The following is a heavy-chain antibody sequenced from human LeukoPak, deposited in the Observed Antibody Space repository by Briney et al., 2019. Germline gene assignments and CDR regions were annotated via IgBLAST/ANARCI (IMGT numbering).Heavy chain of an antibody. Sequence: PGGSLRLSCAASGFTFSSYWMSWVRQAPGKGRERVANIKQDGSEKYYVDSVKGRFTICRDNAKNALYLQMNSLRAEDTAVYYCARDYLTMIVDPYYFDYWGQGTPVTVSS. D-gene: IGHD3-22*01. CDR1: GFTFSSYW. CDR3: ARDYLTMIVDPYYFDY. CDR2: IKQDGSEK. J-gene: IGHJ4*02. V-gene: IGHV3-7*01.